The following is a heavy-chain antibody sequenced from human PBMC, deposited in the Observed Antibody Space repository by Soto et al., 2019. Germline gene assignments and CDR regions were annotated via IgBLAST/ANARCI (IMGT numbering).Heavy chain of an antibody. CDR2: IRGDGSDK. Sequence: EVKLVESGGDLVQPGGSLTLACAASGFTFGSDWMSWVRQTPGKGLEWVANIRGDGSDKYYVNSVKGRCTISRDNAENVIYLHMNDWGADDAAGYYGAGGGATVSVGFDSWGQGSLVTGAS. V-gene: IGHV3-7*04. CDR1: GFTFGSDW. CDR3: AGGGATVSVGFDS. J-gene: IGHJ4*02. D-gene: IGHD1-26*01.